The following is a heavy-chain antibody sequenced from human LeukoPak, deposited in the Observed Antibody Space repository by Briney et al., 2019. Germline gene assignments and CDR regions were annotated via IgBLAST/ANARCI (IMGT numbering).Heavy chain of an antibody. D-gene: IGHD6-13*01. Sequence: PSETLSLTCTVSGGSISSGSYYWSWIRQPAGKGLEWIGRIYTSGSTNYNPSLKSQVTISVDTSKNQFSLKLSSVTAADTAVYYCARDQSAGINPPPRDWGQGTLVTVSS. CDR1: GGSISSGSYY. CDR3: ARDQSAGINPPPRD. V-gene: IGHV4-61*02. CDR2: IYTSGST. J-gene: IGHJ4*02.